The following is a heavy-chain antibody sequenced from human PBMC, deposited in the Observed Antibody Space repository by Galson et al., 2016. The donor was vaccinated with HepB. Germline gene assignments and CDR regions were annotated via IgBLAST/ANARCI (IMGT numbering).Heavy chain of an antibody. CDR1: EFTFSSYA. CDR3: ARATVTTDKGFDY. V-gene: IGHV3-23*01. J-gene: IGHJ4*03. CDR2: ISGSGGST. D-gene: IGHD4-17*01. Sequence: SLRLSCAASEFTFSSYAMSWVRQAPGKGLEWVSSISGSGGSTYYADSVKGRFTISRDDSKNTLYLQMNSLRVEDTAVYYCARATVTTDKGFDYWGQGTTVTVSS.